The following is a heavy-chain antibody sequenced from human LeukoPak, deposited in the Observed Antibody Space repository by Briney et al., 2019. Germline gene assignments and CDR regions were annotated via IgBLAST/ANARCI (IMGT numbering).Heavy chain of an antibody. V-gene: IGHV3-7*01. J-gene: IGHJ4*02. CDR1: GFTFSSYW. Sequence: SGGSLRLSCAASGFTFSSYWMSWVRQAPGKGLEWVANIKQDGSEKYYVDSVKGRFTISRDNAKNSLYLQMNSLRAEDTAVYCCAREDYYGSGSPLDYWGQGTLVTVPS. CDR2: IKQDGSEK. D-gene: IGHD3-10*01. CDR3: AREDYYGSGSPLDY.